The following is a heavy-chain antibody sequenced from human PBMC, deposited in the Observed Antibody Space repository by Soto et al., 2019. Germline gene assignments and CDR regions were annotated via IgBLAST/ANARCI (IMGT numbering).Heavy chain of an antibody. CDR1: GGTFSSYA. V-gene: IGHV1-69*13. CDR2: IIPIFGTA. J-gene: IGHJ5*02. D-gene: IGHD6-6*01. Sequence: SVKVSCKACGGTFSSYAISWVRQAPGQGLEWMGGIIPIFGTANYAQKFQGRVTITADESTSTAYMELSSLRSEDTAVYYCACSSSSGVWFDPWGQGTLVTVSS. CDR3: ACSSSSGVWFDP.